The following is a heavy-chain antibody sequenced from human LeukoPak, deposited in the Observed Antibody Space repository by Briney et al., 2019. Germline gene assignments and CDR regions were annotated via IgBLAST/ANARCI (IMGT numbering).Heavy chain of an antibody. CDR1: GGTFSSYA. CDR2: IIPILGIA. J-gene: IGHJ5*02. V-gene: IGHV1-69*04. D-gene: IGHD3-10*01. CDR3: ARESYGSGSPPS. Sequence: GASVKVSCKASGGTFSSYAISWVRQAPGQGLEWMGRIIPILGIANYAQKFQGRVTITADKSTSTAYMELSSLRSEDTAVYYCARESYGSGSPPSWGQGTLVTVSS.